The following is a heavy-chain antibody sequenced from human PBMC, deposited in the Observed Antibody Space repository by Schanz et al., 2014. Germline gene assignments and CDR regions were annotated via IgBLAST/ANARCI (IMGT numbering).Heavy chain of an antibody. D-gene: IGHD3-10*01. J-gene: IGHJ4*02. CDR3: AKDPYGSGNHYTY. CDR1: GFTFTTNA. CDR2: ISGNGGST. Sequence: EVQLVESGGGLVQPGGSLRLSCAASGFTFTTNAMSWVRQPPGKGLEWVSAISGNGGSTYFADSVKGRFTISRDNSDNTLFLQMNSLRAEDTAVYYCAKDPYGSGNHYTYWGRGALVSVSS. V-gene: IGHV3-23*04.